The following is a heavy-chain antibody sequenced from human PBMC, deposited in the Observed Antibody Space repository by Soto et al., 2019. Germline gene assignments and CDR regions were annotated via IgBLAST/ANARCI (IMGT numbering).Heavy chain of an antibody. Sequence: QVQLQQWGAGLLKPSETLSLTCAVYGGSFSGYYWSWIRQPPGKGLEWIGEINHSGSTNYNPSLKSRVTISVDTSRNQFSRKLSSVTAADTAVYYCARERGVLLWFGEPWFDPWGQGTLVTVSS. V-gene: IGHV4-34*01. CDR3: ARERGVLLWFGEPWFDP. CDR2: INHSGST. D-gene: IGHD3-10*01. CDR1: GGSFSGYY. J-gene: IGHJ5*02.